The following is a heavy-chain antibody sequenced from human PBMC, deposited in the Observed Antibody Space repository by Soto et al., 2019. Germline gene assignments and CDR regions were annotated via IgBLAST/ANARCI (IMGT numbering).Heavy chain of an antibody. D-gene: IGHD2-15*01. CDR1: GGTFSSYA. CDR2: IIPIFGTA. J-gene: IGHJ6*02. CDR3: ARFSGGSYNTYYFYYGMDV. V-gene: IGHV1-69*13. Sequence: SVKVSCKASGGTFSSYAISWVRQAPGQGLEWMGGIIPIFGTANYAQKFQGRVTITADESTSTAYMELRSLRSDDTAVYYCARFSGGSYNTYYFYYGMDVWGQGTTVTVSS.